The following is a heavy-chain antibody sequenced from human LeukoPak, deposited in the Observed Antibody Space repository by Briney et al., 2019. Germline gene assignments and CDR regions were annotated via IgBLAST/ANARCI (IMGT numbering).Heavy chain of an antibody. Sequence: SETLSLTCTVSGGSVSSGSYYWSWIRQPPGKGLEWIGYIYYSGNTNYNPSLKSRVTISVDTSKNQFSLKLNSVTAADTGVYYCTREDYGGPPDYWGQGTLVTVSS. V-gene: IGHV4-61*01. CDR2: IYYSGNT. CDR3: TREDYGGPPDY. J-gene: IGHJ4*02. CDR1: GGSVSSGSYY. D-gene: IGHD4-23*01.